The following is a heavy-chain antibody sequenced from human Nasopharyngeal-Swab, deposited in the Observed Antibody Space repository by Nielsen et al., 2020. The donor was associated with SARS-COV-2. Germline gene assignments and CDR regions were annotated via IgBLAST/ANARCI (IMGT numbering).Heavy chain of an antibody. J-gene: IGHJ4*02. D-gene: IGHD3-10*01. V-gene: IGHV3-15*01. CDR1: GFTFSNAW. Sequence: GESLKISCAASGFTFSNAWMSWVRQAPGKGLEWVGRIKSKTDGGTTDYAAPVKGRFTISRDDSRNTLYLQMNSLKTEDTAVYYCTTDLRLWFGELPTLFDYWGQGTLVTVSS. CDR2: IKSKTDGGTT. CDR3: TTDLRLWFGELPTLFDY.